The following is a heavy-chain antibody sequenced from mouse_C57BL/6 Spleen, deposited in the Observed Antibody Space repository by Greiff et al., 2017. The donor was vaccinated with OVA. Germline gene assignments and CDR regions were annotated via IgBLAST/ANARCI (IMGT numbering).Heavy chain of an antibody. CDR1: GYTFTGYW. V-gene: IGHV1-9*01. Sequence: VQLQQSGAELMKPGASVKLSCKATGYTFTGYWIEWVKQRPGHGLEWIGEILPGSGSTNYNEKFKGKATFTADTSSNTAYMQLRSLTTEDSAIYYCASGKVDGYYGYWYFDVWGTGTTVTVSS. J-gene: IGHJ1*03. CDR2: ILPGSGST. CDR3: ASGKVDGYYGYWYFDV. D-gene: IGHD2-3*01.